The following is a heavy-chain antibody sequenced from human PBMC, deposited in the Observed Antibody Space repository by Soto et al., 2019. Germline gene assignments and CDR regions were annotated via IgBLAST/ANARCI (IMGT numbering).Heavy chain of an antibody. CDR1: GFTFSSYA. V-gene: IGHV3-30-3*01. J-gene: IGHJ6*02. D-gene: IGHD3-3*01. CDR3: ARAYYDFWSGPDYYYYGMDV. Sequence: GGSLRLSWAASGFTFSSYAMHWVRQAPGKGLEWVAVISYDGSNKYYADSMKGRFTISRDNSKNTLYLQMNSLRAEDTAVYYCARAYYDFWSGPDYYYYGMDVWGQGTTVTVSS. CDR2: ISYDGSNK.